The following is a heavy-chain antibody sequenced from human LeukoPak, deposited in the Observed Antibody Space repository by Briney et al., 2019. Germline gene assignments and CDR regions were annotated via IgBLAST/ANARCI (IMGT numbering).Heavy chain of an antibody. Sequence: GASVKVSCKASGYTFTGYYMHWVRQAPGQGLEWMGRINPNSGGTNYAQKFQGRVTMTRDTSISTAYMELSRLRSDDTAVYYCARALDYGDYDFEYWGQGTLVTVSS. D-gene: IGHD4-17*01. J-gene: IGHJ4*02. V-gene: IGHV1-2*06. CDR2: INPNSGGT. CDR1: GYTFTGYY. CDR3: ARALDYGDYDFEY.